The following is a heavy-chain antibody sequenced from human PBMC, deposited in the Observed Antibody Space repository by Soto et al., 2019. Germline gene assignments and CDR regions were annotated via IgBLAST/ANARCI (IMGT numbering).Heavy chain of an antibody. V-gene: IGHV1-69*06. Sequence: SVKVSCKASGGTSSSYAISWVRQVPGQGLEWMGGIIPIFGTANYAQKFQGRVTITADKSTSTAYMELSSLRSEDTAVYYCATDDYYDSSGYYPARVNWFDPWGQGTLVTVSS. CDR2: IIPIFGTA. CDR1: GGTSSSYA. CDR3: ATDDYYDSSGYYPARVNWFDP. J-gene: IGHJ5*02. D-gene: IGHD3-22*01.